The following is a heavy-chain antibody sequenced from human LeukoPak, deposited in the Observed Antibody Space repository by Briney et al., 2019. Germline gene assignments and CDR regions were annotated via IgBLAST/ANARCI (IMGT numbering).Heavy chain of an antibody. CDR2: IYYSGST. J-gene: IGHJ6*02. Sequence: SETLSLTCTVSGGSISSYYWSWIRQPPGKGLEWIGYIYYSGSTNYNPSLKSRVTISVDTSKSQFSLNLSSVTAADTAVYYCARGDSYYYGMDVWGQGTTVTVSS. V-gene: IGHV4-59*12. CDR1: GGSISSYY. CDR3: ARGDSYYYGMDV.